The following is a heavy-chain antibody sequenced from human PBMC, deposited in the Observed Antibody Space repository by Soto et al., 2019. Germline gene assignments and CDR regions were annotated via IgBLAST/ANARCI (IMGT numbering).Heavy chain of an antibody. J-gene: IGHJ6*02. Sequence: QVQLVQSGAEVKKPGSSVKVSCKASGGTFSTHAISWVRQAPGQGLEWLGGIIPTLGTPNYAQKFQARATVTADVYTSTAYMELSRLTSEDTAVYYCARAAFRCGYYGYDYGIDVWGQGTAVNV. D-gene: IGHD3-3*01. CDR3: ARAAFRCGYYGYDYGIDV. CDR1: GGTFSTHA. CDR2: IIPTLGTP. V-gene: IGHV1-69*01.